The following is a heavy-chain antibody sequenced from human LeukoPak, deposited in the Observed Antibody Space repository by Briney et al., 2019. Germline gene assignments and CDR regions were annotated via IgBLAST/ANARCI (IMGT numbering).Heavy chain of an antibody. CDR2: ISSSSSYI. V-gene: IGHV3-21*01. D-gene: IGHD3-10*01. Sequence: GGSLRLSRAASRFTFRSYSMNWVRQAPGKGLEWVSSISSSSSYIYYADSVKGRFTISRDNAKNSLYLQMNSLRAEDTAVYYCAGERVGLYYFDYWGQGALVTVSS. CDR3: AGERVGLYYFDY. J-gene: IGHJ4*02. CDR1: RFTFRSYS.